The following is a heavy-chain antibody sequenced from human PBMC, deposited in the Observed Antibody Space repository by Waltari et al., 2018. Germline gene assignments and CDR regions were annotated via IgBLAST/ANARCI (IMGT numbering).Heavy chain of an antibody. J-gene: IGHJ4*02. Sequence: QLQLQESGPGLVRPSETLSLTCSVSGDSIRSTSYVWGWVRQPPGKGLEWIASIHYSGTTHYDPSLQSRITISVDTSRNQLYLRLNSVAAADTAVYYCARKPIFSGAYYYFDFWGQGTLVTVSS. V-gene: IGHV4-39*01. CDR3: ARKPIFSGAYYYFDF. CDR1: GDSIRSTSYV. D-gene: IGHD1-26*01. CDR2: IHYSGTT.